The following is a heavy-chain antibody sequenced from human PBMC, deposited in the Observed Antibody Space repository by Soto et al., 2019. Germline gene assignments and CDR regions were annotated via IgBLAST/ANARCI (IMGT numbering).Heavy chain of an antibody. V-gene: IGHV3-23*01. CDR2: FSAGGRA. J-gene: IGHJ4*02. Sequence: QLLESGGGLIQPGGSLRLSCEASGFSFRSDALSWVRQAPGKGLEWVSTFSAGGRAYYADSVKGRFTIAKDTSKNTLILQARSLRAEDTAVYYCAKESMPEHYGDTLFDYWGQGTRVTVSS. CDR3: AKESMPEHYGDTLFDY. CDR1: GFSFRSDA. D-gene: IGHD4-17*01.